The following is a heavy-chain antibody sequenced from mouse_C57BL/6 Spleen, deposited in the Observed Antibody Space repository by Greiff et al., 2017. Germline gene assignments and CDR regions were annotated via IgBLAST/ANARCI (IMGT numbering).Heavy chain of an antibody. CDR1: GYTFTEYT. CDR3: ARHEDHGDYYGSRRNYFDY. D-gene: IGHD1-1*01. V-gene: IGHV1-62-2*01. J-gene: IGHJ2*01. CDR2: FYPGSGSI. Sequence: QVQLQQSGAELVKPGASVKLSCKASGYTFTEYTIHWVKQRSGQGLEWIGWFYPGSGSIKYNEKFKDKATLTADKSSSTVYMELSRLTSEDSAVYFWARHEDHGDYYGSRRNYFDYWGQGTTLTVSS.